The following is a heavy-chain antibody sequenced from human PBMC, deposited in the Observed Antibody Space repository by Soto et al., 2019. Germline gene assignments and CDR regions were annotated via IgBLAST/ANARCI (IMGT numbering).Heavy chain of an antibody. D-gene: IGHD3-22*01. J-gene: IGHJ4*02. V-gene: IGHV4-59*01. CDR3: ARYYYDSSGYYKPYFDY. CDR1: GGSISNYY. Sequence: SETLSLTCTVSGGSISNYYWTWIRQPPGKGLEWIGYIYYSGITNHNPSLRSRVTISVDTSKNQFSLKLSSVTAADTAVYYCARYYYDSSGYYKPYFDYWGQGTLVTVSS. CDR2: IYYSGIT.